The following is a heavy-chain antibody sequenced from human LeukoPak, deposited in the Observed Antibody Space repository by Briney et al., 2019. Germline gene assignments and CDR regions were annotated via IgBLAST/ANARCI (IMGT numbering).Heavy chain of an antibody. CDR3: ARDCWRSTSCSRQKLYGMDV. Sequence: ASVKVSCKASGYTFTSYGISWVRQAPGQGLEWMGWISAYNGNTNYAQKLQGRVTMTTDTSTSTAYMELRSLRSDDTAVYYCARDCWRSTSCSRQKLYGMDVWGQGTTVTVSS. V-gene: IGHV1-18*01. J-gene: IGHJ6*02. CDR2: ISAYNGNT. CDR1: GYTFTSYG. D-gene: IGHD2-2*01.